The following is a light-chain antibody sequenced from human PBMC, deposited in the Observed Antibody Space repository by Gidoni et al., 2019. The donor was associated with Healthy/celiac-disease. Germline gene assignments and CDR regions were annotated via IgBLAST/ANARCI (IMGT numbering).Light chain of an antibody. J-gene: IGKJ4*01. CDR2: GAS. CDR3: QQYGSSPP. CDR1: QSVSSSY. V-gene: IGKV3-20*01. Sequence: EIVLTQSPGTLSLSPGERATLSCRASQSVSSSYLAWHQQKPGQAPRLLIYGASSRATGIPDRFSGSGSGTDFTLTISRLEPEDFAVYYCQQYGSSPPFGGXTKVEIK.